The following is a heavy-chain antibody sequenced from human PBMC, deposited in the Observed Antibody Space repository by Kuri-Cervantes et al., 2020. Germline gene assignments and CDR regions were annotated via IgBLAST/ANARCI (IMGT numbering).Heavy chain of an antibody. CDR2: MNPNSGNT. D-gene: IGHD2-2*01. V-gene: IGHV1-8*01. J-gene: IGHJ5*02. CDR3: ARSAPQYCSSTSCYFWFDP. Sequence: ASVKVSCKASGYTFTSYDINWVRQATGQGLEWMGWMNPNSGNTGYAQKFQGRVTMTRNTSISTAYMELSSLRSEDTAVYYCARSAPQYCSSTSCYFWFDPWGQGTLVTVSS. CDR1: GYTFTSYD.